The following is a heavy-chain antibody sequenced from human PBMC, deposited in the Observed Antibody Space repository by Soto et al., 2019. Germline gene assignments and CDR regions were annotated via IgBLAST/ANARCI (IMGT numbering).Heavy chain of an antibody. CDR1: GFTYNSYA. Sequence: EVQLLESGGGLVQPGESLRLSCAASGFTYNSYAMSWVRQAPGKGLEWVSAISGSGGSTYYADSVKGRFTISRDNSKNTLYLQMNSLRAEDTAVYYRAKDLGAAGDTYYFDYWGQGTLVTVSS. CDR2: ISGSGGST. D-gene: IGHD6-13*01. V-gene: IGHV3-23*01. J-gene: IGHJ4*02. CDR3: AKDLGAAGDTYYFDY.